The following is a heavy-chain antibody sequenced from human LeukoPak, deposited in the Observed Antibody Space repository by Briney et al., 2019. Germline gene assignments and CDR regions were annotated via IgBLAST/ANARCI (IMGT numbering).Heavy chain of an antibody. D-gene: IGHD1-26*01. J-gene: IGHJ4*02. V-gene: IGHV3-30-3*01. CDR2: ISYDGSNK. CDR3: ARDREVVGATTVFDY. Sequence: PGGSLRLSCAASGFTFSSYAMHWVRQAPGKGLEWVAVISYDGSNKYYADSVKGRFTISRDNSKNTLYLQMNSLRAEDTAVYYCARDREVVGATTVFDYWGQGTLVTVSS. CDR1: GFTFSSYA.